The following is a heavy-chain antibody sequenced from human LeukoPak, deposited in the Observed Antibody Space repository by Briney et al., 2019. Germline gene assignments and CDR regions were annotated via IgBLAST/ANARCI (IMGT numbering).Heavy chain of an antibody. J-gene: IGHJ4*02. D-gene: IGHD2-15*01. CDR1: GFTFSTYW. CDR3: ARGDKFSGDY. CDR2: IHQDGNEK. V-gene: IGHV3-7*04. Sequence: GGSLRLSCAASGFTFSTYWTSWVRQAPGKGLEWMANIHQDGNEKYYVDSVKGRFTISRDNAKNSLYLQMNSLRAEDTAVYYCARGDKFSGDYWGQGTLVTVSS.